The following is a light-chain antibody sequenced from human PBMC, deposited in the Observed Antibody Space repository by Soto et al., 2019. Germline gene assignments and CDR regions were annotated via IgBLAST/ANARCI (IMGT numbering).Light chain of an antibody. CDR3: QQYGSSPRT. CDR2: DVS. J-gene: IGKJ1*01. Sequence: EIVLTQSPGTLSLSPGDRATLSCRASQTLRSGYLAWYQHKPGQAPRLLIYDVSSRATGIPDMFSGSGSGTDFTLTISRLEPEDFAVYYCQQYGSSPRTFGQGTKVEVK. CDR1: QTLRSGY. V-gene: IGKV3-20*01.